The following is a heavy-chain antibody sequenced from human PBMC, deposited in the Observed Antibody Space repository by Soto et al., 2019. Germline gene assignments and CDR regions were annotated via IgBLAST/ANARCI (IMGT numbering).Heavy chain of an antibody. D-gene: IGHD1-26*01. CDR2: ISGSGGST. CDR3: AKDLIVGATTHFDY. V-gene: IGHV3-23*04. J-gene: IGHJ4*02. CDR1: GFTFSGSA. Sequence: EVQLVESGGRLVQPGGSLKLSCAASGFTFSGSAIHWVRQAPGKGLEWVSAISGSGGSTYYADSVKGRFTISRDNSKNTLYLHMNSLRAEDTAVYYCAKDLIVGATTHFDYWGQGTLVTVSS.